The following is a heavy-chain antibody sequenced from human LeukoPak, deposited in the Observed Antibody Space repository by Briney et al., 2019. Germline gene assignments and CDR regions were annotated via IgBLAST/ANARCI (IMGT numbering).Heavy chain of an antibody. V-gene: IGHV3-23*01. J-gene: IGHJ4*02. Sequence: PGRSLRLSCAASGFTFSNYAMSWVRQPPGKGLEWVSAISGSGGGTYYADSVKGRFTISRDNSKNTLYLQMNSLRAEDTAVYYCARGYSYGPPLYFDYWGQGTLVTVSS. D-gene: IGHD5-18*01. CDR1: GFTFSNYA. CDR3: ARGYSYGPPLYFDY. CDR2: ISGSGGGT.